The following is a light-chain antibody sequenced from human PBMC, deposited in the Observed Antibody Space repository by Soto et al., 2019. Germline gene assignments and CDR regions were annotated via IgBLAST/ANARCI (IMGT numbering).Light chain of an antibody. CDR2: DAS. CDR1: QSISRW. Sequence: DIQMTQSPSTLSASVGDRVTITCRASQSISRWVAWYQQKPGKAPKLLIYDASSLESGVPSRFSGSGSGTEFTLTLSSLLPDDFATYYCQQYNHYSTFGQGTKLEIK. J-gene: IGKJ2*01. CDR3: QQYNHYST. V-gene: IGKV1-5*01.